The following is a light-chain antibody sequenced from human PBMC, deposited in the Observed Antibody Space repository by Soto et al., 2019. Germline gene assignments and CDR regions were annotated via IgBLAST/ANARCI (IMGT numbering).Light chain of an antibody. J-gene: IGLJ2*01. Sequence: QSALTQPASVSGSPGQSITISCTGTSSDVGGYNYVSWYQQHPGKAPKLMIYEVSYRPSGVSNRFSGSKSGNTASLTISGLQAEDEADYHCSSYTSSRTLVFGGRTKLTVL. CDR1: SSDVGGYNY. V-gene: IGLV2-14*01. CDR2: EVS. CDR3: SSYTSSRTLV.